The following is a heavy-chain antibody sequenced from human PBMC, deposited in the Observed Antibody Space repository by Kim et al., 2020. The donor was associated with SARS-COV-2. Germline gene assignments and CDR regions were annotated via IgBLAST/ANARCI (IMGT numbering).Heavy chain of an antibody. V-gene: IGHV1-3*01. D-gene: IGHD3-3*01. CDR3: ARFRSNVSGIFDL. Sequence: YSQKFQGRVTITRDTSASTAYMELSSLRSEDTAVYYCARFRSNVSGIFDLWGRGTLVTVSS. J-gene: IGHJ2*01.